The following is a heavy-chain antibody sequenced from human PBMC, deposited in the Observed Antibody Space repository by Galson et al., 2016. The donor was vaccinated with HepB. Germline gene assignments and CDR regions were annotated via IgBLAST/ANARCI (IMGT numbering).Heavy chain of an antibody. CDR2: IIPFFGTA. D-gene: IGHD3-16*01. Sequence: SVKVSCKASGDTFSRYGIGWVRQAPGRGLEWMGGIIPFFGTANYAQNFEDRVTINADKSTSTAYMELSSLRYEDTAVYYCARVRVDYVDYWGQGTLVTFSS. J-gene: IGHJ4*02. CDR1: GDTFSRYG. CDR3: ARVRVDYVDY. V-gene: IGHV1-69*06.